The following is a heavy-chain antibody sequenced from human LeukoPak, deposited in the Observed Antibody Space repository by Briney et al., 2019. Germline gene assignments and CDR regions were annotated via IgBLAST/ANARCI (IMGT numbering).Heavy chain of an antibody. Sequence: GGTLRLSCEASGYTFKGYGLTWVRQAPGKGLEWVSGISGSGGSGGRTYYADSVKGRFTISRDNSKNTLYLQMNSLRAEDTAVYYCARAGILWFGDAFDIWGQGTMVTVSS. V-gene: IGHV3-23*01. CDR3: ARAGILWFGDAFDI. CDR2: ISGSGGSGGRT. D-gene: IGHD3-10*01. J-gene: IGHJ3*02. CDR1: GYTFKGYG.